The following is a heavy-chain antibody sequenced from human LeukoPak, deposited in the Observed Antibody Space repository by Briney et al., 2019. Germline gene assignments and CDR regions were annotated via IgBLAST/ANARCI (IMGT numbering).Heavy chain of an antibody. J-gene: IGHJ4*02. CDR1: GGTFSSYA. CDR2: IIPIFGTA. D-gene: IGHD3-22*01. Sequence: SVKVSCKASGGTFSSYAISWVRQAPGQGLEWMGGIIPIFGTANYAQKFQGRVTITADESTSTAYMELSSLRFDDTAVYYCVRDPSNTSGNYPYFDYWGQGTLVTVSS. CDR3: VRDPSNTSGNYPYFDY. V-gene: IGHV1-69*01.